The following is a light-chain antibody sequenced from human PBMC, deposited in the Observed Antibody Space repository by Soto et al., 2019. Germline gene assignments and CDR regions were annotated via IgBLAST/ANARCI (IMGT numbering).Light chain of an antibody. CDR3: SSYTSSSTGV. CDR1: SSDVGGYNY. J-gene: IGLJ2*01. Sequence: QSALTQPASVSRSPGQSITISCTGTSSDVGGYNYVSWYQQHPGKAPKLMIYDVSNRPSGVSNRFSGSKSGNTASLTISGLQAEDEADYYCSSYTSSSTGVFGGGTKVTVL. V-gene: IGLV2-14*01. CDR2: DVS.